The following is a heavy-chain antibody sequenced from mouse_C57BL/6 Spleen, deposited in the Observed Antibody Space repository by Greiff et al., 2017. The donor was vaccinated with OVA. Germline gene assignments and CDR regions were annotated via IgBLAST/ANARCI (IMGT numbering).Heavy chain of an antibody. CDR3: ARNSYYDGSSYDYAMDD. CDR1: GYTFTDYY. V-gene: IGHV1-26*01. D-gene: IGHD1-1*01. CDR2: INPNNGGT. Sequence: VQLQQSGPELVKPGASVKISCKASGYTFTDYYMNWVKQSHGKSLEWIGDINPNNGGTRYNQKFKGKATLTVDKSSSTAYLELRSLTSEDSAVYYCARNSYYDGSSYDYAMDDWGQGASVTVAS. J-gene: IGHJ4*01.